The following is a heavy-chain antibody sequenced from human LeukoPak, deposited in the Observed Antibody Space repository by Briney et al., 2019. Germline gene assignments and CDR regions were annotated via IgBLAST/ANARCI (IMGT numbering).Heavy chain of an antibody. J-gene: IGHJ5*02. D-gene: IGHD3-10*01. Sequence: SETLSLTCTVSGGSISSSSYYWGWIRQPPGKGLEWVGSIYYSGSTYYNPSLKSRVTISVDTSKNQFSLKLSSVTAADTAVYYCASEALLFPALDPWGQGTLVTVSS. CDR3: ASEALLFPALDP. CDR1: GGSISSSSYY. CDR2: IYYSGST. V-gene: IGHV4-39*01.